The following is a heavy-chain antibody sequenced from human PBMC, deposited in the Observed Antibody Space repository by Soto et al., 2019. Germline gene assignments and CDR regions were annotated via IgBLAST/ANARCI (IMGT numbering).Heavy chain of an antibody. CDR1: GGSISSYY. CDR3: ARSDYYDSSGYWVFEPLLGVTLDY. J-gene: IGHJ4*02. V-gene: IGHV4-4*07. CDR2: IYTSGST. Sequence: QVQLQESGPGLVKPSETLSLTCTVSGGSISSYYWSWIRQPAGKGLEWIGRIYTSGSTNYNPSLKSRVTMSVDTSKNQFSLKLSSVTAADTAVYYCARSDYYDSSGYWVFEPLLGVTLDYWGQGTLVTVSS. D-gene: IGHD3-22*01.